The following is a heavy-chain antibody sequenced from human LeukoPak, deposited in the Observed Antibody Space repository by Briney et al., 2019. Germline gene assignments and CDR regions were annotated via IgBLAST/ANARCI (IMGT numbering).Heavy chain of an antibody. D-gene: IGHD3-9*01. V-gene: IGHV3-21*01. Sequence: PGGSLRLSCAASGFTFSSYSINWVRQAPGKGLEWVSSISSSSSYIYYADSVKGRFTISRDNAKNSLYLQMNSLRAEDTAVYYCARDLDYDILTGYPYFDYWGQGTLVTVSS. CDR1: GFTFSSYS. CDR3: ARDLDYDILTGYPYFDY. CDR2: ISSSSSYI. J-gene: IGHJ4*02.